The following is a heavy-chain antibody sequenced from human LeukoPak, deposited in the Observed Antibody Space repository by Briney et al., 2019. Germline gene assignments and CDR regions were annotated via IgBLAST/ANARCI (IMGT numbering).Heavy chain of an antibody. CDR3: ARDGNEYSSSSWFDP. D-gene: IGHD6-6*01. J-gene: IGHJ5*02. CDR2: IIPIFGTA. CDR1: GGTFSSYA. Sequence: SVKVSCKASGGTFSSYAISWVRQAPGQGLEWMGGIIPIFGTANYAQKFPGRVTITTDESTSTAYMELSSLRSEDTAVYYCARDGNEYSSSSWFDPWGQGTLVTVSS. V-gene: IGHV1-69*05.